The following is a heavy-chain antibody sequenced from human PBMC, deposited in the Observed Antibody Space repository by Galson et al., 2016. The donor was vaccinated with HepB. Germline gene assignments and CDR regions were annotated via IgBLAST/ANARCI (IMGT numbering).Heavy chain of an antibody. V-gene: IGHV3-23*01. CDR3: AKVDCGGDCKRFDP. CDR1: GFTFSSYA. D-gene: IGHD2-21*02. Sequence: SLRLSCAASGFTFSSYAISWVRQAPGKGLEWVSSITNIGGNTYYADSVKGRFTISRDNSKNTLYLQMSSLRAEDTALYYCAKVDCGGDCKRFDPWGQGTLVTVSS. J-gene: IGHJ5*02. CDR2: ITNIGGNT.